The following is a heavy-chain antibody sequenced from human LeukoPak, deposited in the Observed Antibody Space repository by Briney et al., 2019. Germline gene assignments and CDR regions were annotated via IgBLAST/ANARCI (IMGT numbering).Heavy chain of an antibody. Sequence: GGSLRLSCAASGFTFSRYSMNWVRQAPGKGLEWVSYISSGSTAIYYADSVKGRFTISRDNSKNTLFLQMNSLRPEDTAVYYCAKVSGFKITFGGVIDWGQGTRVTVSS. D-gene: IGHD3-16*02. CDR1: GFTFSRYS. J-gene: IGHJ4*02. CDR3: AKVSGFKITFGGVID. V-gene: IGHV3-48*01. CDR2: ISSGSTAI.